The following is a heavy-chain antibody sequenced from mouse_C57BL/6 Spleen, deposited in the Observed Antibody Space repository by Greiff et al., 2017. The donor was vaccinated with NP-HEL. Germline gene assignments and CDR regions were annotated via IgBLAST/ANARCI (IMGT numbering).Heavy chain of an antibody. V-gene: IGHV3-2*02. D-gene: IGHD1-2*01. Sequence: EVKLVESGPGLVKPSQSLSLTCTVTGYSITSGYGWNWIRQFPGNKLEWMGYISYSGSTNYNSSLKSRISISLDTSKNQFFLQLNSVTTEDTAAYYCARTARIKYWGQGTTLTVSS. CDR2: ISYSGST. CDR3: ARTARIKY. J-gene: IGHJ2*01. CDR1: GYSITSGYG.